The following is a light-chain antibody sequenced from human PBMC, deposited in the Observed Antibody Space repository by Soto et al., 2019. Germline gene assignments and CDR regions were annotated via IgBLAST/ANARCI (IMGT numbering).Light chain of an antibody. V-gene: IGLV1-44*01. J-gene: IGLJ1*01. CDR3: AAWDDSLNGLSYV. CDR1: SSNIGSNT. Sequence: QSVLTQPPSASGTPGQRVTISCSGSSSNIGSNTVNWYQQLPGTAPKVIIYSNNQRPSGVPDRFSGSKSGTSASLAIGGLQSEDEADYYCAAWDDSLNGLSYVFGTGTKLTVL. CDR2: SNN.